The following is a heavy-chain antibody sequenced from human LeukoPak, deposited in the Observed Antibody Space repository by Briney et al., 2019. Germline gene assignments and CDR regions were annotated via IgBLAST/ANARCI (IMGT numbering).Heavy chain of an antibody. Sequence: ASVKVSCKVSGYTLTELSMHWVRQAPGKGLEWMGGFDPEDGETIYAQKFQGRVTMTEDTSTDTAYMELSSLRSEDTAAYYCAPIVGATTLAFDYWGQGTLVTVSS. CDR1: GYTLTELS. D-gene: IGHD1-26*01. CDR3: APIVGATTLAFDY. CDR2: FDPEDGET. J-gene: IGHJ4*02. V-gene: IGHV1-24*01.